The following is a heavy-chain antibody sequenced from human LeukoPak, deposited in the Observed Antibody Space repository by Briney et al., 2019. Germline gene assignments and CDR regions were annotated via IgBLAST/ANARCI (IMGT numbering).Heavy chain of an antibody. CDR2: INHSGSI. J-gene: IGHJ4*02. D-gene: IGHD3-10*01. V-gene: IGHV4-34*01. CDR3: ARGVDYYGV. CDR1: GGSFSDYY. Sequence: MTSETLSLTCAAYGGSFSDYYWSWIRQPPGKGLEWIGEINHSGSIKYNPSLKSRVTISVDTSKKQFSLKLSSVTAADTAVYYCARGVDYYGVWGQGTLVTVSS.